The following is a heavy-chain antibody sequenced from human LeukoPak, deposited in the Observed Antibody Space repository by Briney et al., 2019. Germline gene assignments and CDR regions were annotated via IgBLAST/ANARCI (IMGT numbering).Heavy chain of an antibody. J-gene: IGHJ5*02. CDR3: ASSTVAGKGDWFDP. CDR2: IKQDGSEK. V-gene: IGHV3-7*01. D-gene: IGHD6-19*01. Sequence: GGSLRLSCAASGFTFNTYSMTWVRQAPGKGLEWVANIKQDGSEKYYVDSVKGRFTISRDNAKNSLYLQMNSLRAEDTAVYYCASSTVAGKGDWFDPWGQGTLVTVSS. CDR1: GFTFNTYS.